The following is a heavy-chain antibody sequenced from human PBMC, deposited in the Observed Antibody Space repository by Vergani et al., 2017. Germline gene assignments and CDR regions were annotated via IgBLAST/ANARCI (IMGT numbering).Heavy chain of an antibody. CDR2: IRSDGSDK. CDR3: ARNFHGAGYYGMDV. V-gene: IGHV3-33*01. D-gene: IGHD5-24*01. J-gene: IGHJ6*02. Sequence: QVQLVESGGGVVQPGRSLRLSCAASGFTFNNYGMHWVRQAPGKGLEWVALIRSDGSDKYYADSVRGRFTISRDNSRNTLYLQMNSLRADDTAVYYCARNFHGAGYYGMDVWGQGTTVTVSS. CDR1: GFTFNNYG.